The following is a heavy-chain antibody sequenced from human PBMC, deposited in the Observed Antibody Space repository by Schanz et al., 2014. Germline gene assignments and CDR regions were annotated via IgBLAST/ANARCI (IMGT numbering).Heavy chain of an antibody. Sequence: EVQLLESGGGLVQPGGSLRLSCAASGFTFTTHSMTWVRQAPGKGLEWVSGISGSGGSTYYADSVKGRFTISRDNSKTTLSLQMNSLRAEDRAVYYCAKGLYYDNTGGGFDYWGQGTLVTVSS. CDR1: GFTFTTHS. D-gene: IGHD3-16*01. J-gene: IGHJ4*02. CDR3: AKGLYYDNTGGGFDY. CDR2: ISGSGGST. V-gene: IGHV3-23*01.